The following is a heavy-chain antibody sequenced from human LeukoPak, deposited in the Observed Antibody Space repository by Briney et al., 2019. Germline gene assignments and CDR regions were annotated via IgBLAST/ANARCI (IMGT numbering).Heavy chain of an antibody. Sequence: GGSLRLSCAASGFTFSSYSMNWVSQAPGKGLEWVSSISSSSSYIYYADSVKGRFTISRDNAKNSLYLQMNSLRAEDTAVYYCASANTAYAFDIWGQGTMVTVSS. V-gene: IGHV3-21*01. CDR2: ISSSSSYI. CDR3: ASANTAYAFDI. D-gene: IGHD5-18*01. CDR1: GFTFSSYS. J-gene: IGHJ3*02.